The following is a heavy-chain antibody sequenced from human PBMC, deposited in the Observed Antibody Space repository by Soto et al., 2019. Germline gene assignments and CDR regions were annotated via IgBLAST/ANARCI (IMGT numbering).Heavy chain of an antibody. CDR2: IIPIFGTA. D-gene: IGHD1-20*01. V-gene: IGHV1-69*13. Sequence: SVKVSCKASGGTFSSYAISWVRQAPGQGLEWMGGIIPIFGTANYAQKFQGRVTITADESTSTAYMELSSLRSEDTAVYYRARGPSIYNWNHPTQDYYYYGMDVWGQGTTVTVSS. CDR3: ARGPSIYNWNHPTQDYYYYGMDV. CDR1: GGTFSSYA. J-gene: IGHJ6*02.